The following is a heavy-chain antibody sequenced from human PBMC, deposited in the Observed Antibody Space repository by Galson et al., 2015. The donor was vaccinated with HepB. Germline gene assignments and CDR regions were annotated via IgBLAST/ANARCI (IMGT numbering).Heavy chain of an antibody. CDR3: ARRLDGYSQNWHFDL. D-gene: IGHD5-24*01. Sequence: QSGAEVKKPGESLMISCKGSGYSFSTYWIGWVRQMPGKGLEWMGIIYPGGSDTTYSPSFQGQVTMSANKSISTAYLQWSSLKASDTAMYYCARRLDGYSQNWHFDLWGRGTLVTVSS. CDR2: IYPGGSDT. V-gene: IGHV5-51*01. J-gene: IGHJ2*01. CDR1: GYSFSTYW.